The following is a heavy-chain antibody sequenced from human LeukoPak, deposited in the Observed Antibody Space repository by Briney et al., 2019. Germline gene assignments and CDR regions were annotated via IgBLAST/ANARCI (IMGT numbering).Heavy chain of an antibody. J-gene: IGHJ4*02. D-gene: IGHD4-17*01. Sequence: PSETLSLTCTVSGGSIINYYWSWIRQSPGKGLEWIGYIYYSGSTNYNPSLKSRFTISVDTSKNQFSLSLSSVTAADTAVYYCARGHGDGRRCYFDYWGQGTLVTVSS. CDR2: IYYSGST. V-gene: IGHV4-59*01. CDR3: ARGHGDGRRCYFDY. CDR1: GGSIINYY.